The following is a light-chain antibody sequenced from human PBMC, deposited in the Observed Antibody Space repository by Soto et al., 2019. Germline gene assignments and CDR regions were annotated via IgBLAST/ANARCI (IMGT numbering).Light chain of an antibody. Sequence: QSALTQPASVSGSPGQSITIYCTGTSSDVGAYNFVSWYQQLPGKAPKLLIYEVTNRPSGVSNRFSGSKSGNTASLTISGLQAEDEAEYYCSSYTSSTTAVFGGGTQLTVL. CDR3: SSYTSSTTAV. J-gene: IGLJ7*01. V-gene: IGLV2-14*01. CDR1: SSDVGAYNF. CDR2: EVT.